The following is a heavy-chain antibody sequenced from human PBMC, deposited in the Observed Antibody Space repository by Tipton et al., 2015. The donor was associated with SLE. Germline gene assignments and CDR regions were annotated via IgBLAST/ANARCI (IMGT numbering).Heavy chain of an antibody. Sequence: TLSLTCAVYGGSFSSYYWSWIRQPPGKGLEWIGYIYYSGSTNYNPSLKSRVTISVDTSKNQFSLKLSSVTAADTAVYYCARASRSSSWYSYYYYGMDVWGQGTTVTVSS. J-gene: IGHJ6*02. CDR3: ARASRSSSWYSYYYYGMDV. CDR1: GGSFSSYY. D-gene: IGHD6-13*01. V-gene: IGHV4-59*08. CDR2: IYYSGST.